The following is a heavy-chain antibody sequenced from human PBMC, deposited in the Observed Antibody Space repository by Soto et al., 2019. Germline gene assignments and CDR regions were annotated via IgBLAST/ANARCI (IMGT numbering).Heavy chain of an antibody. D-gene: IGHD2-21*02. CDR1: GGSISSYY. CDR3: ASGDYRVVPGEYGMDV. Sequence: QVQLQESGPGLVKPSETLSLTCTVSGGSISSYYWSWIRHPAGKGLEWIGRIYTSGSTNYNPSLTGGVNMSVDTSKNQFSLKLSSVTAADTAVYYCASGDYRVVPGEYGMDVWGQGTTVTVSS. V-gene: IGHV4-4*07. J-gene: IGHJ6*02. CDR2: IYTSGST.